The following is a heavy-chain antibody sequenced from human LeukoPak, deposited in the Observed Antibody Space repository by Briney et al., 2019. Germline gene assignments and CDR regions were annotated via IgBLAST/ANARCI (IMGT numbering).Heavy chain of an antibody. CDR3: VCLGLGGLSLD. V-gene: IGHV3-74*01. D-gene: IGHD3-16*01. Sequence: PGGSLRLSCAASGFTFNTYTMNWVRQAPGKGLVWVSHVNSDGSGTDYADSVKGRFTISRDNAKNTLYLQMNSLRVEDTAVYYCVCLGLGGLSLDWGQGTLVTVSS. CDR2: VNSDGSGT. J-gene: IGHJ4*02. CDR1: GFTFNTYT.